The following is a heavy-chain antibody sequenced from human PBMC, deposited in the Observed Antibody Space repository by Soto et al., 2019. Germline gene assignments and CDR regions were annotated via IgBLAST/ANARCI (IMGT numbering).Heavy chain of an antibody. D-gene: IGHD1-7*01. J-gene: IGHJ6*02. CDR1: GGTFSSYA. CDR3: ARVQLELRPDYYYGMDV. Sequence: QVQLVQSGAEVKKPGSSVKVSCKASGGTFSSYAISWVRQAPGQGLEWMGGIIPIFGTANYAQKFQGRVTITAXXPXSTAYLELSSLRSEDTAVYYCARVQLELRPDYYYGMDVWGQGTTVTVSS. CDR2: IIPIFGTA. V-gene: IGHV1-69*12.